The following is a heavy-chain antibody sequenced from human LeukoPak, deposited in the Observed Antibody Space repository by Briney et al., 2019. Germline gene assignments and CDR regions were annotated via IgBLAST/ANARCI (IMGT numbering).Heavy chain of an antibody. D-gene: IGHD6-6*01. CDR1: GFTFSSYS. CDR2: ISSSSSYI. Sequence: PGGSLRLSCAASGFTFSSYSMNWVRQAPGKGLEWVSSISSSSSYIYYADSVKGRFTISRDNAKNSLYLQMNSLRAEDTAVYYCARDREEYGSSSINWLDPWGQGTLVTVSS. CDR3: ARDREEYGSSSINWLDP. V-gene: IGHV3-21*01. J-gene: IGHJ5*02.